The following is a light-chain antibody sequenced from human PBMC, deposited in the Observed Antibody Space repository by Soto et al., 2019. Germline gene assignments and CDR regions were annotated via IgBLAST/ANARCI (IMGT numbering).Light chain of an antibody. CDR1: QSVSSSY. J-gene: IGKJ1*01. Sequence: EIVLTQSTGTLSLSPGERATLSCRSSQSVSSSYLAWYQQKPGQAPRLLIYYASTRDTGVPARFSGSGSGTDFTLTISSLQSEDFAVYYCQQYNNWPPSWTFGQGTKVDIK. CDR2: YAS. CDR3: QQYNNWPPSWT. V-gene: IGKV3-15*01.